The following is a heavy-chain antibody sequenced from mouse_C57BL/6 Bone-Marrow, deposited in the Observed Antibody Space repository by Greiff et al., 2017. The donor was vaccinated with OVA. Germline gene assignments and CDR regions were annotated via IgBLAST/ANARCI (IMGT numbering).Heavy chain of an antibody. V-gene: IGHV1-50*01. D-gene: IGHD1-1*01. Sequence: QLQQPGAELVKPGASVKLSCKASGYTFTSYWMQWVKQRPGQGLEWIGEIDPSDSYTNYNQKFKGKATLTVDTSSSTAYMQLSSLTSEDSAVYYCARKDITTVEAYWGQGTLVTVSA. CDR2: IDPSDSYT. J-gene: IGHJ3*01. CDR1: GYTFTSYW. CDR3: ARKDITTVEAY.